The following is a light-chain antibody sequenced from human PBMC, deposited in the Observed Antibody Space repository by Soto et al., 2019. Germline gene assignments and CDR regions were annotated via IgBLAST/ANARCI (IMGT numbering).Light chain of an antibody. Sequence: ENQMTPSPSSPSASVEDRETNTCRASQSISSYLNWYQQKPGKAPKLLIYAASSLQSGVPSRFSGSGSGTDFTLTISSLQPEDFATYYCNQSYSTLITFGQGTRLEIK. CDR2: AAS. CDR3: NQSYSTLIT. J-gene: IGKJ5*01. V-gene: IGKV1-39*01. CDR1: QSISSY.